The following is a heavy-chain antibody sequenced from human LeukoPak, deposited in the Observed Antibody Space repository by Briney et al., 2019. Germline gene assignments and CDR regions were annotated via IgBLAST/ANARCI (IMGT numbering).Heavy chain of an antibody. CDR2: ISGYNGNT. CDR1: GYTFTTYY. D-gene: IGHD3-9*01. V-gene: IGHV1-18*01. J-gene: IGHJ4*02. CDR3: ARAWTDYNILTGYYTGPFDF. Sequence: ASVKVSCKTSGYTFTTYYITWVRQAPGQGLEWMGWISGYNGNTNCAQNLQGRVTMTTDTSTSTAYLELRSLRSDDTAVYYCARAWTDYNILTGYYTGPFDFWGQGTLVTVSS.